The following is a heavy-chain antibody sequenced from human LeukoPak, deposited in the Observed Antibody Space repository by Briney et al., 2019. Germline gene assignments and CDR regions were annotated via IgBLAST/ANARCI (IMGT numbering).Heavy chain of an antibody. J-gene: IGHJ4*02. CDR2: INPNSGGT. CDR3: ARDQDYDSSGLLDY. V-gene: IGHV1-2*02. CDR1: GYTFTGYY. Sequence: ASVKVSCKASGYTFTGYYMHWVRQAPGPGLEWMGWINPNSGGTNYAQTFQGSVTMTRDTSISTAYMELSRLRSDDTAVYYCARDQDYDSSGLLDYCGQGTLVTVSS. D-gene: IGHD3-22*01.